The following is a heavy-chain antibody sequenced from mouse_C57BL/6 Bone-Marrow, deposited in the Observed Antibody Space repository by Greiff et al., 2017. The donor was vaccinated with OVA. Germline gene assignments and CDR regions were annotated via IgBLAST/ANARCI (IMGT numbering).Heavy chain of an antibody. CDR2: IRNKANNHAT. D-gene: IGHD1-1*01. V-gene: IGHV6-6*01. Sequence: EVKLVESGGGLVQPGGSMKLSCAASGFTFSDAWMDWVRQSPEKGLEWVAEIRNKANNHATYYAESVKGRFTISRDDSKSSVYLQMSSLRAEDTGIYYCTLSYYYGSSWYFDVWGTGTTVTVSS. J-gene: IGHJ1*03. CDR3: TLSYYYGSSWYFDV. CDR1: GFTFSDAW.